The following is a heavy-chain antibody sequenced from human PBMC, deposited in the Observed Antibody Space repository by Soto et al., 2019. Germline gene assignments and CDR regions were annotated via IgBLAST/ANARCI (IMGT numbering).Heavy chain of an antibody. D-gene: IGHD3-22*01. CDR3: ARGPIAYNFYDSSGYYYGWHAFDI. CDR1: GDSVSSNSAA. V-gene: IGHV6-1*01. Sequence: SQTLSLTCAISGDSVSSNSAAWNWIRQSPSRGLEWLGRTYYRSKWYNDYAVSVKSRITINPDTSKNQSSLQLNSVTPEDTAVYYCARGPIAYNFYDSSGYYYGWHAFDIWGQGTMVTVSS. CDR2: TYYRSKWYN. J-gene: IGHJ3*02.